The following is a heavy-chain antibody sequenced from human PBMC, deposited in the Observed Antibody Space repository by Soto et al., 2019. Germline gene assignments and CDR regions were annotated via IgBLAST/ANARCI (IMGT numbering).Heavy chain of an antibody. Sequence: PSETLSLTCTVSGDSLSSGGHYWSWIRQHPGKGLEWIGHIYDSVNTYYSPSLRSRVTISADMSKNQFSLNLRSVTAADTAVYYCARVDHRGYLAILTDYWGQGTLVTVYS. CDR3: ARVDHRGYLAILTDY. J-gene: IGHJ4*02. CDR1: GDSLSSGGHY. D-gene: IGHD3-9*01. CDR2: IYDSVNT. V-gene: IGHV4-31*03.